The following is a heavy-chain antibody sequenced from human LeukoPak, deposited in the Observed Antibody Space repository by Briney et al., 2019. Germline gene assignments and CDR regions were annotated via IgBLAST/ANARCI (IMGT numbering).Heavy chain of an antibody. CDR1: GFTFSDYY. V-gene: IGHV3-23*01. CDR3: AKDRPAASRAFDY. Sequence: GSLRLSCAASGFTFSDYYMSWIRQAPGKGLEWVSAISGSGGSTYYADSVKGRFTISRDNSKNTLYLQMNSLRAEDTAVYYCAKDRPAASRAFDYWGQGTLVTVSS. J-gene: IGHJ4*02. CDR2: ISGSGGST. D-gene: IGHD2-2*01.